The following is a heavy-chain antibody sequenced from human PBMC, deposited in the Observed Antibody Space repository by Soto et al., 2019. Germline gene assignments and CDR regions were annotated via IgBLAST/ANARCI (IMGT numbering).Heavy chain of an antibody. CDR1: GFTFSTYA. J-gene: IGHJ6*02. CDR3: TRRGYGMDV. V-gene: IGHV3-23*01. CDR2: ITGGGTDT. Sequence: EVQLLDSGGHLVQPGGSLRLSCAASGFTFSTYAMNWVRQAPGKRLEWVSSITGGGTDTYYADSVKGRFTISRDNSKNTLYLQMNSLRGEDTAVYYCTRRGYGMDVWGQGTTVTVS.